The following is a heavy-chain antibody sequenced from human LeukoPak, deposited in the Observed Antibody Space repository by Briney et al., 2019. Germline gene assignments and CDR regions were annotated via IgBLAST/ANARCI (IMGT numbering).Heavy chain of an antibody. CDR3: ARGYDSSAYYPFNY. CDR1: GGSLSTHH. CDR2: ISDSGST. J-gene: IGHJ4*02. D-gene: IGHD3-22*01. Sequence: PSETLSLTCVISGGSLSTHHWSWIRQSPGRGLEWIGYISDSGSTNYNPSLKSRVTISVDTSKNQFSLMLSSVTAADTAVYYCARGYDSSAYYPFNYWGQGTLVTVSS. V-gene: IGHV4-59*11.